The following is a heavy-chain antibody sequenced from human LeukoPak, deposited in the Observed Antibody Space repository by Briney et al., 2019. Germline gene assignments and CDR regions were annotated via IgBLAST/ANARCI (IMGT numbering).Heavy chain of an antibody. CDR2: ISYDGSNK. CDR1: GFTFSSYA. V-gene: IGHV3-30*04. J-gene: IGHJ4*03. D-gene: IGHD6-19*01. Sequence: GSLRLSCAASGFTFSSYAMHWVRQAPGKGLEWVAVISYDGSNKYYADSVKGRFTISRDNSKNTLYLQMNSLRAEDTAVYYCARVPAVAETYWGHRALVTVSS. CDR3: ARVPAVAETY.